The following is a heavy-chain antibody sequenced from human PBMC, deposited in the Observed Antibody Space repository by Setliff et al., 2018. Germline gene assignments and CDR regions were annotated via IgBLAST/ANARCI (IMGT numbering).Heavy chain of an antibody. CDR3: ARGYYNGRGYYYLPCSFDS. Sequence: SETLSLTCTVSGGSISSGNYYWTWIRQPAGKGLEWIGHIYSSGSTNYNPSLESRVTISRDKSPNQFSLMLRSVTAADTALYYCARGYYNGRGYYYLPCSFDSWGRGIVVTVSS. CDR2: IYSSGST. V-gene: IGHV4-61*09. J-gene: IGHJ4*02. CDR1: GGSISSGNYY. D-gene: IGHD3-10*01.